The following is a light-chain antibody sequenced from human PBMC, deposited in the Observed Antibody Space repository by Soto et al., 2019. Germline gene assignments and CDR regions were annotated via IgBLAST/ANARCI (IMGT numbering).Light chain of an antibody. V-gene: IGLV2-11*01. CDR3: CSYAGTYTHVV. CDR2: AVS. CDR1: ISDVGGYKF. Sequence: QLVLTQPRSVSGSPGQSVTLSCTGTISDVGGYKFVSWYQQHPGKAPKLMIYAVSQRPSGVPDRFSGSKSGNTASLTISGLQTEDEADYYCCSYAGTYTHVVFGGGTKLTVL. J-gene: IGLJ2*01.